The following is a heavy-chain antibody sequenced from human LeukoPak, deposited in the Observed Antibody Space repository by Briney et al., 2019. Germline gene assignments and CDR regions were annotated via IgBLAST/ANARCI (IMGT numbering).Heavy chain of an antibody. CDR3: ARGFDYYGSGSYYRGGFDY. Sequence: APVKVSCKASGYTFTSYGISWVRQAPGQGLEWMGWISAYNGNTNYAQKLQGRVTMTTDTSTSTAYMELRSLRSDDTAVYYCARGFDYYGSGSYYRGGFDYWGQGTLVTVSS. D-gene: IGHD3-10*01. CDR1: GYTFTSYG. CDR2: ISAYNGNT. V-gene: IGHV1-18*01. J-gene: IGHJ4*02.